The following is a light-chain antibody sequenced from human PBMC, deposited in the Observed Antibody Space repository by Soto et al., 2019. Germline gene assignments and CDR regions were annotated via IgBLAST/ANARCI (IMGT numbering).Light chain of an antibody. V-gene: IGLV2-14*01. Sequence: QSALTQPASVSGSPGQSITISCTGTSSDVGGYNYVSRYQQHPGKAPKLMIYEVSNRPSGVSNRFSGSKSGNTASLTISGLHAEDEADYYCSSYTSSSTRVFGGGTKVTVL. CDR2: EVS. CDR3: SSYTSSSTRV. CDR1: SSDVGGYNY. J-gene: IGLJ3*02.